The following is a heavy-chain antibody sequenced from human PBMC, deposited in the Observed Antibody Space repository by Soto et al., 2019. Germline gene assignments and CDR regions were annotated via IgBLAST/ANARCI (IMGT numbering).Heavy chain of an antibody. J-gene: IGHJ3*02. Sequence: EVQLLESGGGLVQPGGSLRLSCAASGFTFSSYAMSWVRQAPGKGLEWVSAISGSGGSTYYADSVKGRFTISRDNSKNTLYLQMNSLRAEDTAVYYCAKDSVVVVPAELGGAFDIWGQGTMVTVSS. CDR1: GFTFSSYA. CDR2: ISGSGGST. D-gene: IGHD2-2*01. V-gene: IGHV3-23*01. CDR3: AKDSVVVVPAELGGAFDI.